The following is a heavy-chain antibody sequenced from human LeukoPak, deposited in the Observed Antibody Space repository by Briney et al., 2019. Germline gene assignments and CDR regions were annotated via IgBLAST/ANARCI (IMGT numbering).Heavy chain of an antibody. CDR2: INQSGST. V-gene: IGHV4-34*01. Sequence: PSETLSLTCAVYGGSFSGYYWSWIRQPPGKGLEWIGEINQSGSTNYNPSLKSRVTISVDTSKNQFSLKLSSVTAADTAVYYCARFIQGYSSSRGFDYWGQGTLVTVSS. CDR3: ARFIQGYSSSRGFDY. J-gene: IGHJ4*02. D-gene: IGHD6-6*01. CDR1: GGSFSGYY.